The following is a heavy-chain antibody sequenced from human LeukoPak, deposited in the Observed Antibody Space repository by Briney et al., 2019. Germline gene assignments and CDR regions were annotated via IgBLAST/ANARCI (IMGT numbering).Heavy chain of an antibody. CDR3: AKAKKQWLLDY. V-gene: IGHV3-23*01. D-gene: IGHD6-19*01. Sequence: GGSLRLSCAASGFTFRSYAVSWVRQAPGKGLEWVSTISDGGGSTYYADSVKGRFTISRDNSKNTLYLQMNSLRAEDTAVYYCAKAKKQWLLDYWGQGTLVTVSS. CDR2: ISDGGGST. J-gene: IGHJ4*02. CDR1: GFTFRSYA.